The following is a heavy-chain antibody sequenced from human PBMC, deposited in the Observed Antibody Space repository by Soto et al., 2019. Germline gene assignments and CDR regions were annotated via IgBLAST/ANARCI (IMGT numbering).Heavy chain of an antibody. V-gene: IGHV1-69*04. Sequence: GASVKVSCKASGGTFSSYTIIWVRQAPGQGLEWMGRIIPILGIANYAQKFQGRVTITADKSTSTAYMELSSLRSEDTAVYYCARDQRGYSGYDSYYYYYMDVWGKGTTVTVSS. J-gene: IGHJ6*03. D-gene: IGHD5-12*01. CDR1: GGTFSSYT. CDR3: ARDQRGYSGYDSYYYYYMDV. CDR2: IIPILGIA.